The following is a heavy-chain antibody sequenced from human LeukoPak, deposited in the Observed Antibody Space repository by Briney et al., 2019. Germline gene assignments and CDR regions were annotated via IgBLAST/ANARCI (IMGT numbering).Heavy chain of an antibody. CDR3: ATGIAEGEYDS. CDR2: INQDGTEE. CDR1: GFSITKYW. D-gene: IGHD3-16*01. Sequence: GGSLRLSCAASGFSITKYWMTWVRQAPGKGLEWVANINQDGTEENYVASVKGRFAISRDIPKGSVYLQMHSLRVEDTALYYCATGIAEGEYDSWGQGTLVTVSS. J-gene: IGHJ4*02. V-gene: IGHV3-7*01.